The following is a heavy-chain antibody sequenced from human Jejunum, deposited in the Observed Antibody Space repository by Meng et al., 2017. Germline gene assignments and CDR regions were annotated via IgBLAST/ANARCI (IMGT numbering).Heavy chain of an antibody. D-gene: IGHD1-26*01. CDR2: IHHSGST. CDR3: AREWSGSYRHFDY. J-gene: IGHJ4*02. Sequence: QVELQESGPGPLKPSGTLSLTCAVSGGSISTSDWWSWVRQPPGKGLEWIGEIHHSGSTNYNPSLKSRVTISVDKSKNQFSLKLNSVTAADTAVYYCAREWSGSYRHFDYWGQGTLVTVSS. CDR1: GGSISTSDW. V-gene: IGHV4-4*02.